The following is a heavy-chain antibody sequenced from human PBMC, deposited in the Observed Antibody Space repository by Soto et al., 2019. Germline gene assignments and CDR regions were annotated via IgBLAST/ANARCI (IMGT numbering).Heavy chain of an antibody. V-gene: IGHV3-30-3*01. J-gene: IGHJ4*02. CDR3: ARDPGYDSSGYYYY. D-gene: IGHD3-22*01. CDR2: ISYDGSNK. CDR1: GFTFSSYA. Sequence: HPGGSLRLSCAASGFTFSSYAMHWVRQAPGKGLEWVAVISYDGSNKYYADSVKGRFTISRDSSKNTLYLQMNSLRAEDTAVYYCARDPGYDSSGYYYYWGQGTLVTVSS.